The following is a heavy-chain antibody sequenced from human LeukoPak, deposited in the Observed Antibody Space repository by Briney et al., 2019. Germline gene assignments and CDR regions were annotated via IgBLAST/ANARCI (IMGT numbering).Heavy chain of an antibody. V-gene: IGHV3-23*01. CDR1: GFTFSSYA. CDR2: ISGSGRNT. D-gene: IGHD3-22*01. CDR3: ATNYYDSSGYFPDFDF. J-gene: IGHJ4*02. Sequence: GGSLRLSCAASGFTFSSYAMNWVRQAPVKGLEWVSGISGSGRNTYYADSVKGRFTISRDNSNSTLYLQMNSLNAEDTAVYYCATNYYDSSGYFPDFDFWGQGALASVSS.